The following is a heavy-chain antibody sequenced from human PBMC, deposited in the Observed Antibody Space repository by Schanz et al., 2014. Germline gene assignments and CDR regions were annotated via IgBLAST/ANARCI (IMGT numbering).Heavy chain of an antibody. D-gene: IGHD1-26*01. V-gene: IGHV3-30*14. J-gene: IGHJ6*02. CDR1: GFTFSNYA. Sequence: QVQLVESGGGVVRPGGSLRLSCAGSGFTFSNYAIHWVRQAPGKGLEWVALIWYDGSNKYYAESVKGRFTISRDNSKNTLYLQVSSLRTEDTAVYYCARDMTSMGESGFYYYGMDVWGQGTTATVSS. CDR3: ARDMTSMGESGFYYYGMDV. CDR2: IWYDGSNK.